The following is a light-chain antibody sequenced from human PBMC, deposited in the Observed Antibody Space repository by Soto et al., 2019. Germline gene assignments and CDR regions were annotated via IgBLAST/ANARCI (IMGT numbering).Light chain of an antibody. CDR3: CSYAGRSTVV. V-gene: IGLV2-23*01. Sequence: QSALTQPASVSGSPGQSITISCTGTSSDVGNYNLVSWYQQHPGKAPKLMIYEGSKRPSGVSNRFSGSKSGNTASLTISGLQAEDEADYYCCSYAGRSTVVFGGGTKVTVL. J-gene: IGLJ2*01. CDR1: SSDVGNYNL. CDR2: EGS.